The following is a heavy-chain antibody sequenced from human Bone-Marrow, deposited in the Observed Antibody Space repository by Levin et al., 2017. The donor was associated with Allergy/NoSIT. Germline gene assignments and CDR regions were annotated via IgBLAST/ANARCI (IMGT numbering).Heavy chain of an antibody. CDR3: ATCSSTSCYDYYYYYMDV. D-gene: IGHD2-2*01. J-gene: IGHJ6*03. Sequence: PGGSLRLSCSASGFTFSSYAMHWVRQAPGKGLEYVSAISSNGGSTYYADSVKGRFTISRDNSKNTLYLQMSSLRAEDTAVYYCATCSSTSCYDYYYYYMDVWGKGTTVTVSS. CDR1: GFTFSSYA. V-gene: IGHV3-64D*06. CDR2: ISSNGGST.